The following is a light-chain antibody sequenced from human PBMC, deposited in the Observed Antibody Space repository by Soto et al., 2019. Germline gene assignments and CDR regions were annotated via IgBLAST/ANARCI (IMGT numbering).Light chain of an antibody. J-gene: IGKJ1*01. CDR3: QHYVTSLTT. Sequence: IVLTQSPGTLSLSPGERATLSCGASQSVTSNYLAWYQQKPGQAPRLLIFGASIRVTGIPDRFIGSGSGTDFTLTISRLEPEDFAVYYCQHYVTSLTTFGQGTKVDIK. CDR1: QSVTSNY. V-gene: IGKV3-20*01. CDR2: GAS.